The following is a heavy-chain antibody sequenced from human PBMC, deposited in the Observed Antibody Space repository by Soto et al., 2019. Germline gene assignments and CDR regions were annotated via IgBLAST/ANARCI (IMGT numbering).Heavy chain of an antibody. V-gene: IGHV3-33*01. D-gene: IGHD3-10*01. CDR1: GLTFSSYG. CDR3: ARGSEGNAFDI. J-gene: IGHJ3*02. Sequence: QVQLVESGGGVVQPGRSLRLSCAAPGLTFSSYGLHGVRQAPGKGLEWVALIWYDGSKKYYADSVKGRFTISRDDSKNTLYLQMNSLRAEGTAVYYCARGSEGNAFDIWGQGTMVTVSS. CDR2: IWYDGSKK.